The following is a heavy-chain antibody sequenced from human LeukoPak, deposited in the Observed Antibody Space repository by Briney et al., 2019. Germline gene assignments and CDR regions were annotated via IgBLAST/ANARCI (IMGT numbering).Heavy chain of an antibody. Sequence: GESLPISCQGSGYSVTTYWIGWVRQMPGQGLEWMGIIYPGESDTRYSPSFQGQVTISADKSISTAYLQWSSLKASHTPMYYCARGYYESSAYRFDYRGQGTLVTVSS. CDR2: IYPGESDT. CDR3: ARGYYESSAYRFDY. CDR1: GYSVTTYW. V-gene: IGHV5-51*01. J-gene: IGHJ4*02. D-gene: IGHD3-22*01.